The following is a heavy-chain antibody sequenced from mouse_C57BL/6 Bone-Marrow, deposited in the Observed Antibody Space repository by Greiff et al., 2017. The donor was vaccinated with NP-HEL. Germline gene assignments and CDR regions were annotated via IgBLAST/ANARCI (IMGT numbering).Heavy chain of an antibody. CDR2: INPSNGGT. Sequence: QVQLQQPGTELVKPGASVKLSCKASGYTFTSYWMHWVKQRPGQGLEWIGNINPSNGGTNYNEKFKSKATLTVDKSSSTAYMQLSSLTSEDSAVYYCARSLIYDGYYNFDDWGQGTTLTVSS. V-gene: IGHV1-53*01. D-gene: IGHD2-3*01. CDR3: ARSLIYDGYYNFDD. J-gene: IGHJ2*01. CDR1: GYTFTSYW.